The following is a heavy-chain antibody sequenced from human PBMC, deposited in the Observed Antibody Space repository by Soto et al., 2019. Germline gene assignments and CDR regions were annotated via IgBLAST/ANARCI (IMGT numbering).Heavy chain of an antibody. J-gene: IGHJ5*02. V-gene: IGHV4-31*03. Sequence: SETLSLTCTVSGGSISSGGYYWSWIRQHPGKGLEWIGYIYYSGSTYYNPSLKSRVTISVDTSKNQFSLKLSSVTAADTAVYYCATITPGSYWFDPWGQGTLVTVS. D-gene: IGHD3-10*01. CDR2: IYYSGST. CDR1: GGSISSGGYY. CDR3: ATITPGSYWFDP.